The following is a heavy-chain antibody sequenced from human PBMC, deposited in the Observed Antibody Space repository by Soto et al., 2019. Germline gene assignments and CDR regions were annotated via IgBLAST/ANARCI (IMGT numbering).Heavy chain of an antibody. Sequence: ASVKVSCKASGYTFTSYDINWVRQATGQGLEWMGWMNPNSGNTGYAQKFKGRVTMTRNTSISTAYMELSSLRSEDTAVYYCARGLYCSGGSCRPDDYWGQGNQVTV. J-gene: IGHJ4*02. CDR1: GYTFTSYD. CDR3: ARGLYCSGGSCRPDDY. D-gene: IGHD2-15*01. V-gene: IGHV1-8*01. CDR2: MNPNSGNT.